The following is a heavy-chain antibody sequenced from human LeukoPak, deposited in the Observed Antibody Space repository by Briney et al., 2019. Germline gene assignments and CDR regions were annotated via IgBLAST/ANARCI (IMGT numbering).Heavy chain of an antibody. J-gene: IGHJ2*01. CDR2: INHSGST. CDR1: GGSFSGYY. V-gene: IGHV4-34*01. D-gene: IGHD6-6*01. CDR3: ARLNTLEYSSSATPYWYFDL. Sequence: SETLSLTCAVYGGSFSGYYWSWIRQPPGKGLEWIGEINHSGSTNYNPSLKSRVTISVGTSKNQFSLKLSSVTAADTAVYYCARLNTLEYSSSATPYWYFDLWGRGTLVTVSS.